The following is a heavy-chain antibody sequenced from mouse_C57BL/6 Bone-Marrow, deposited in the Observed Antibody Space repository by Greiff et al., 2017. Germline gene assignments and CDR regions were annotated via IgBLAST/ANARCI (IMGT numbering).Heavy chain of an antibody. CDR1: GYSITSGYY. V-gene: IGHV3-6*01. Sequence: DVKLVESGPGLVKPSQSLSLTCSVTGYSITSGYYWNWIRQFPGNKLEWMGYISYDGSNNYNPSLKNRISITRDPSKNKFFLKLKSVTTEDTATYYCARGRAQATGVDYWGQGTTLTVSS. J-gene: IGHJ2*01. CDR3: ARGRAQATGVDY. D-gene: IGHD3-2*02. CDR2: ISYDGSN.